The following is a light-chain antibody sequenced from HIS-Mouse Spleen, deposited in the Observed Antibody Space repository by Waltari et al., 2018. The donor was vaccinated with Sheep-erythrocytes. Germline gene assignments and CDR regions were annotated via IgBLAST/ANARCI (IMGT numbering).Light chain of an antibody. J-gene: IGLJ3*02. V-gene: IGLV2-23*01. CDR2: EGS. CDR1: SSDVGRYNL. CDR3: CSYAGSSTWV. Sequence: QSALTQPASVSGSPGPSITSSCTGTSSDVGRYNLFSWYQQHPGQAPKLMIYEGSKRPSGVSNRFSGSKSGNTASLTISGLQAEDEADYYCCSYAGSSTWVFGGGTKLTVL.